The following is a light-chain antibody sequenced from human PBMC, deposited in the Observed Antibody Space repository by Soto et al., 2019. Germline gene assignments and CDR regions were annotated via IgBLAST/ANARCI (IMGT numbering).Light chain of an antibody. CDR1: QSVSSSY. Sequence: EIVLTQSPGTLSLSPGERATLSCRASQSVSSSYLAWYQQKPGQAPRLLIYGASGRATGIPDRFSGSGSRTDSTLPISRPEPEDFAVYYCQHYGSSPLFTFGPGTKVDIK. CDR3: QHYGSSPLFT. J-gene: IGKJ3*01. CDR2: GAS. V-gene: IGKV3-20*01.